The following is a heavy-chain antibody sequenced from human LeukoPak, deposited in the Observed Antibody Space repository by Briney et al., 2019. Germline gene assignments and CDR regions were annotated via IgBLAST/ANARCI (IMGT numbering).Heavy chain of an antibody. D-gene: IGHD3-3*01. Sequence: SDTLSLTCTVSGGSINSGGYYCSWIRQHPGKGLEWIGYIYYSGSIYYNPSLKSRVTISVDTSKNQFSLKLSSVTAADTAVYYCARAITYYDFWSGYYGQNYYYYYMDVWGKGTTVTVSS. CDR1: GGSINSGGYY. J-gene: IGHJ6*03. V-gene: IGHV4-31*03. CDR2: IYYSGSI. CDR3: ARAITYYDFWSGYYGQNYYYYYMDV.